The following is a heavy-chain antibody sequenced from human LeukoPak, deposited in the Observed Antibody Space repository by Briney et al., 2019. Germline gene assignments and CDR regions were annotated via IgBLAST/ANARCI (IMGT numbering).Heavy chain of an antibody. Sequence: ASVKVSCKASGYTFTGYYMHWVRQAPGQGLEWTGRINPNSGGTNYAQKFQGRVTMTRDTSISTAYIELSRLRSDDTAVYYCARDDFYYDSSGSIGYWGQGTLVTASS. V-gene: IGHV1-2*06. J-gene: IGHJ4*02. CDR1: GYTFTGYY. CDR2: INPNSGGT. CDR3: ARDDFYYDSSGSIGY. D-gene: IGHD3-22*01.